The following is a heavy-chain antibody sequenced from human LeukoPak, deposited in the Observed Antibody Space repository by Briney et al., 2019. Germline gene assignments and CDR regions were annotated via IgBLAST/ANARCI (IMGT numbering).Heavy chain of an antibody. D-gene: IGHD2-2*02. CDR1: GFTFSSYW. Sequence: GGSLRLPCAASGFTFSSYWMSWVRQVPGKGLEWVANIKQDGSEKYYVDSVKGRFTISRDNAKNSLYLQMNSLRAEDTAVYYCARDVGQLLYPVGAFDIWGQGTMVTVSS. CDR2: IKQDGSEK. CDR3: ARDVGQLLYPVGAFDI. J-gene: IGHJ3*02. V-gene: IGHV3-7*01.